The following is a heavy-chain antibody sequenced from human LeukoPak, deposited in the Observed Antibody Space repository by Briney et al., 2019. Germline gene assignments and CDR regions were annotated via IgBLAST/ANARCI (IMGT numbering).Heavy chain of an antibody. CDR3: AGGRIQLWLRHAYYFDY. V-gene: IGHV4-34*01. CDR1: GGSFSGYY. D-gene: IGHD5-18*01. J-gene: IGHJ4*02. CDR2: INHSGST. Sequence: SETLSLTCAVCGGSFSGYYWSWIRQPPGKGLEWIGEINHSGSTNYNPSLKSRVTISVDTSKNQFSLKLSSVTAADTAVYYCAGGRIQLWLRHAYYFDYWGQGTLVTVSS.